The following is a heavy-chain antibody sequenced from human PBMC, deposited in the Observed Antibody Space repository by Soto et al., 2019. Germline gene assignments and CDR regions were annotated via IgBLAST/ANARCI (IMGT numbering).Heavy chain of an antibody. CDR3: ARTLSYGSGSYPYWFDP. Sequence: PSETLSLTCTVSGGSISSGDNYWSWIRQPPGKGLEWIGYIYYNGRTFYNSSLKSRVTISVDTSKNQFSLKRSSVTAADTALYYCARTLSYGSGSYPYWFDPWGQGTLVTVSS. D-gene: IGHD3-10*01. CDR1: GGSISSGDNY. V-gene: IGHV4-30-4*01. CDR2: IYYNGRT. J-gene: IGHJ5*02.